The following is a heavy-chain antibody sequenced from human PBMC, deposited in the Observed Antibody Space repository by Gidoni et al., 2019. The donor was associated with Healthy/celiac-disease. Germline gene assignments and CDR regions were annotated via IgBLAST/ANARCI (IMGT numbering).Heavy chain of an antibody. Sequence: QKFQGRVTITRDTSASTAYMELSSLRSEDTAVYYCARDLRGYGLHGMDVWGQGTTVTVSS. J-gene: IGHJ6*02. CDR3: ARDLRGYGLHGMDV. D-gene: IGHD5-12*01. V-gene: IGHV1-3*01.